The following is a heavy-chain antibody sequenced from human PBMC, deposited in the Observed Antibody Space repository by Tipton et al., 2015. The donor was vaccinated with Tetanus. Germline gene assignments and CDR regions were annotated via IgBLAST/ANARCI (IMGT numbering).Heavy chain of an antibody. Sequence: SLRLSCAASGFTFTSYAMNWVRQAPGKGLEWVSSISGSGTYIYHADSVKGRFTISRDNAKNSLYLQMNSLRAEDTAVYYCARDQGAVAGTAPHYYYGMDVWGQGTTVTVSS. J-gene: IGHJ6*02. CDR1: GFTFTSYA. D-gene: IGHD6-19*01. V-gene: IGHV3-21*01. CDR3: ARDQGAVAGTAPHYYYGMDV. CDR2: ISGSGTYI.